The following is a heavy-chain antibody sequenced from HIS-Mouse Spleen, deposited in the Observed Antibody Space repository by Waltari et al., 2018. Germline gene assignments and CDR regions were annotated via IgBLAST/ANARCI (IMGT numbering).Heavy chain of an antibody. J-gene: IGHJ5*02. CDR2: ISAYNGNT. CDR1: GYTFTSYG. V-gene: IGHV1-18*01. CDR3: ARSESRFLEWLDWFDP. D-gene: IGHD3-3*01. Sequence: QVQLVQSGAEVKKPGASVTVSCKASGYTFTSYGISWVRQAPGQGLEWMGWISAYNGNTNYAQKLQGRVTMTTDTSTSTAYMELRSLRSDDTAVYYCARSESRFLEWLDWFDPWGQGTLVTVSS.